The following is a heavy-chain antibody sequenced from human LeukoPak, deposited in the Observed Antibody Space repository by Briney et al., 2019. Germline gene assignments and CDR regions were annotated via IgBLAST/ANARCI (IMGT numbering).Heavy chain of an antibody. D-gene: IGHD1-20*01. V-gene: IGHV3-48*02. Sequence: GGSLRLSCAASGFTFSTYNMNWVRQAPGKGLEWVSYISSSSSTIYYADSVKGRFTISRDNAKNSLYLQMNSLRDEDTAIYYCARGGVYNWNDPLDYWGQGTLVTVSS. CDR1: GFTFSTYN. J-gene: IGHJ4*02. CDR2: ISSSSSTI. CDR3: ARGGVYNWNDPLDY.